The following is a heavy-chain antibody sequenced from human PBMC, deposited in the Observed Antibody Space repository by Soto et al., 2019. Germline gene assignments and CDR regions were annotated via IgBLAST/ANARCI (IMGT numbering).Heavy chain of an antibody. CDR3: ARGESRPYYYYYYMDV. J-gene: IGHJ6*03. D-gene: IGHD3-10*01. V-gene: IGHV4-34*01. Sequence: PSETLSLTCAVYGGSFSGYYWSWIRQPPGKGLEWIGEINHSGSTNYNPSLKSRVTISVDTSKNQFSLKLSSVTAADTAVYYCARGESRPYYYYYYMDVWGKGTTVTVSS. CDR2: INHSGST. CDR1: GGSFSGYY.